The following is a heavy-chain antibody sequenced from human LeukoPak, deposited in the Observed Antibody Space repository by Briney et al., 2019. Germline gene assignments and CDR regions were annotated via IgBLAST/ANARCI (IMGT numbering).Heavy chain of an antibody. CDR2: ISRSGDTI. Sequence: HPGGSLRLSCAASGFTFRSYELNWVRPAPGEGLEWVSYISRSGDTIYYADSVKGRFTISRDNAKNSVYMQMNSLRDEDTALYYCARSGYDIIFDYWGQGTLVTVSS. V-gene: IGHV3-48*03. J-gene: IGHJ4*02. D-gene: IGHD5-12*01. CDR3: ARSGYDIIFDY. CDR1: GFTFRSYE.